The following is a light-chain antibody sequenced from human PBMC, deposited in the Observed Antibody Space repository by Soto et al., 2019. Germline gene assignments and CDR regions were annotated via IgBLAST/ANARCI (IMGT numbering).Light chain of an antibody. J-gene: IGKJ3*01. Sequence: DIQLTQSPSSRSASVGDGVTITCRASRTIVSYLNWYQQKPGKAPNLLIYDASNLETGVPSRFSGSGSGTHFTFTISCLQPEDIATYYCQQYDTLRVTFGPGTKVDIK. V-gene: IGKV1-33*01. CDR1: RTIVSY. CDR2: DAS. CDR3: QQYDTLRVT.